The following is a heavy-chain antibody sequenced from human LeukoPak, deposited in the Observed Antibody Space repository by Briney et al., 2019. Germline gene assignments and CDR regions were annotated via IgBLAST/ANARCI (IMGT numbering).Heavy chain of an antibody. Sequence: PGGSLRLACAASGFTFSSYRMSWVRQAPGKGLERVVNIKQDGSEKYYVDSVKGRFTISRDNAKNSLYLQMNSLRAEDTAVYYCASIGLSSGWYFAFDIWGQGTMVTVSS. CDR2: IKQDGSEK. D-gene: IGHD6-19*01. CDR1: GFTFSSYR. CDR3: ASIGLSSGWYFAFDI. V-gene: IGHV3-7*01. J-gene: IGHJ3*02.